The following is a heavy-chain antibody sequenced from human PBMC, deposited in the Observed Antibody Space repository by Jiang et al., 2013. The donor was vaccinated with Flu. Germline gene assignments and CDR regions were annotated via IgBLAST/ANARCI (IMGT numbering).Heavy chain of an antibody. J-gene: IGHJ4*02. CDR3: ARGSTYYYDSSGYYYFDY. D-gene: IGHD3-22*01. Sequence: RTYYRSKWYNDYAVSVKSRITINPDTSKNQFSLQLNSVTPEDTAVYYCARGSTYYYDSSGYYYFDYWGQGTLVTVSS. CDR2: TYYRSKWYN. V-gene: IGHV6-1*01.